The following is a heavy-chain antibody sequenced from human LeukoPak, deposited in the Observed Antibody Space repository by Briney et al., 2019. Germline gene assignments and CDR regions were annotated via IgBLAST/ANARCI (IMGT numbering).Heavy chain of an antibody. CDR2: ISSSSSYI. CDR1: GFTFSSYS. J-gene: IGHJ4*02. D-gene: IGHD4-17*01. Sequence: GGSLRLSCAASGFTFSSYSMNWVRQAPGKGLEWVSSISSSSSYIYYADSGKGRFTISRDNAKNSLYLQMNSLRAEDTAVYYCAREVREVTTGYWGQGTLVTVSS. CDR3: AREVREVTTGY. V-gene: IGHV3-21*01.